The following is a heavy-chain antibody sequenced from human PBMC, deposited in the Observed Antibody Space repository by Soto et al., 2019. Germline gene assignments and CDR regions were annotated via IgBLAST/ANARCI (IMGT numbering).Heavy chain of an antibody. CDR1: GGSVNNKTYY. CDR2: VYYSGTT. D-gene: IGHD3-9*01. CDR3: ASTTAVPNTLRSRYFFDF. Sequence: SETLSLTCSVSGGSVNNKTYYWSWIRQPPGKRLEWIGYVYYSGTTNYNPSLQSRVTISIDMSKNQFSLRLSSGTEADTALYYCASTTAVPNTLRSRYFFDFWGQGTLVTVSS. J-gene: IGHJ4*02. V-gene: IGHV4-61*01.